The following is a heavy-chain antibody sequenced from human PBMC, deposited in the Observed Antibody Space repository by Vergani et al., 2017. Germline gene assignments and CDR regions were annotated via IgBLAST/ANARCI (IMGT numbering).Heavy chain of an antibody. J-gene: IGHJ4*02. CDR3: ARARAAAGTFRARYFDY. CDR1: GGSFSGYY. V-gene: IGHV4-34*01. Sequence: QVQLQQWGAGLLKPTETLSLTCAVYGGSFSGYYWSWIRQPPGKGLEWIGEINHSGNTNYNPSLKSRVTISVDTSKNQFSLKLSSVTTADTAVYYCARARAAAGTFRARYFDYWGQGTLVTVSS. D-gene: IGHD6-13*01. CDR2: INHSGNT.